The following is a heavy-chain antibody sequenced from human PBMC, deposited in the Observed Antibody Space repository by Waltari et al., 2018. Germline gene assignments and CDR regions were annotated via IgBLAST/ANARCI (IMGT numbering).Heavy chain of an antibody. J-gene: IGHJ5*02. D-gene: IGHD3-3*01. CDR2: IYISGST. CDR1: GGSISSYY. CDR3: ARVFWTSASSGVSFLDP. Sequence: QVQLQESGPGLVKPSETLSLTCTVSGGSISSYYWSWIRQPAGKGLEWIGRIYISGSTNDNPSRKSRVTMSLDTSKNHFSLTLSSVTAADTAVYYCARVFWTSASSGVSFLDPWGQGTLVTVSS. V-gene: IGHV4-4*07.